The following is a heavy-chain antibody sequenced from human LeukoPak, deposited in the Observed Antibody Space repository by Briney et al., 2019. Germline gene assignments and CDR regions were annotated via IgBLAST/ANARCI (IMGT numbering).Heavy chain of an antibody. Sequence: GGSLRLSCATSGFTFSSYWMSWVRQAPGKGLEWVANIEKDGSDKYYVDSVKGRFAISRDNAKNSLYLQMNSLRAEDSAVYYCARSLWPEDYWGQGTLVTVSS. V-gene: IGHV3-7*01. CDR2: IEKDGSDK. J-gene: IGHJ4*02. D-gene: IGHD2-21*01. CDR3: ARSLWPEDY. CDR1: GFTFSSYW.